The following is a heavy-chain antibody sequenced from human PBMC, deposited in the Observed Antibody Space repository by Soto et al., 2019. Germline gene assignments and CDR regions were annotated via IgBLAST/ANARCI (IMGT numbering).Heavy chain of an antibody. J-gene: IGHJ6*02. Sequence: PGGSLRLSCAASGFTFSSYAMSWVRQAPGKGLEWVSAISGSGGSTYYADSVKGRFTISRDNSKNTLYLQMNRLRAEDTAVYYCAKGPLMRYYDSSGYQDGYGMDVWGQGTTVTV. CDR1: GFTFSSYA. CDR3: AKGPLMRYYDSSGYQDGYGMDV. CDR2: ISGSGGST. D-gene: IGHD3-22*01. V-gene: IGHV3-23*01.